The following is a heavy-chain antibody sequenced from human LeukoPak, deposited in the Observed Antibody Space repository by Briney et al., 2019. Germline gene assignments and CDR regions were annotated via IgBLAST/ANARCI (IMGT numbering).Heavy chain of an antibody. CDR3: ARGPRLSYLGDAFDI. D-gene: IGHD3-16*02. CDR2: INYSGST. Sequence: SETLSLTCTVSGGSSSSSSYYWGWIRQPPGKGLEWIGSINYSGSTYYNPSLKSRVTISVDTSKNQFSLKLSSVTAADTAVYYCARGPRLSYLGDAFDIWGQGTMVTVSS. J-gene: IGHJ3*02. V-gene: IGHV4-39*07. CDR1: GGSSSSSSYY.